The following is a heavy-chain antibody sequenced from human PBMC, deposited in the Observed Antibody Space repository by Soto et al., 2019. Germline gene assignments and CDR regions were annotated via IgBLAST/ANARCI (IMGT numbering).Heavy chain of an antibody. CDR3: AGSSVVGVPAAIDY. D-gene: IGHD2-2*01. CDR2: IYYSGST. J-gene: IGHJ4*02. Sequence: QVQLHESGPGLVKPSQTLSLTCTVSGGSIRSGDYYWSWIRQPPGKGLEWIGYIYYSGSTYYNPSLKSRVTISVDSSKNQFSLNLSSVPAAATAVYYCAGSSVVGVPAAIDYWGQGTMVTVSS. V-gene: IGHV4-30-4*01. CDR1: GGSIRSGDYY.